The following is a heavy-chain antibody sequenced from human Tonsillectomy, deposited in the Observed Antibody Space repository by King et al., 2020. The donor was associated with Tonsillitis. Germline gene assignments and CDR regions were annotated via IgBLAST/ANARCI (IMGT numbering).Heavy chain of an antibody. CDR1: GFIFSSYD. CDR2: IGNAGDT. V-gene: IGHV3-13*01. D-gene: IGHD3-10*01. CDR3: VTGGSLWYGPGDH. Sequence: VQLVESGGGLVQPGGSLRLSCAASGFIFSSYDMHWVRQTTGKGLEWVSGIGNAGDTDYPGSVKGRFTISRENAKNFLYLQMNSLRAEDTAVHYCVTGGSLWYGPGDHWGQGTLVTVSS. J-gene: IGHJ1*01.